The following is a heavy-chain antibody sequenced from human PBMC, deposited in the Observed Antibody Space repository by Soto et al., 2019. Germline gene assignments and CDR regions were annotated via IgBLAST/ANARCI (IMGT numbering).Heavy chain of an antibody. Sequence: QVQLVQSGAEVKKPGSSVRVSCKASGGTFTDFAFSWARQAPGQGFEWLGGIIPSYGTTNYAQKYQGDVTITADISTSTVYLELTSLTSEDTAVYYCAREEVAACRGQSCYAYNSGRGHFYFYGMDFWGQGTSVTVS. D-gene: IGHD3-10*01. CDR1: GGTFTDFA. CDR3: AREEVAACRGQSCYAYNSGRGHFYFYGMDF. CDR2: IIPSYGTT. J-gene: IGHJ6*02. V-gene: IGHV1-69*06.